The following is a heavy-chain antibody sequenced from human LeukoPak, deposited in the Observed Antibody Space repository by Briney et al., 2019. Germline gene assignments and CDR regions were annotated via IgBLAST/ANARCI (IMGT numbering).Heavy chain of an antibody. CDR1: GFNFSSYS. CDR3: ARGRGYCSSTSCQNWFDP. D-gene: IGHD2-2*01. J-gene: IGHJ5*02. CDR2: ISSSSSYI. Sequence: PGGSLRLSCAASGFNFSSYSINWVRQAPGKGLEWVSSISSSSSYIYYADSVKGRFTISRDNAKNSLYLQMNSLRAEDTAVYYCARGRGYCSSTSCQNWFDPWGQGTLVTVS. V-gene: IGHV3-21*01.